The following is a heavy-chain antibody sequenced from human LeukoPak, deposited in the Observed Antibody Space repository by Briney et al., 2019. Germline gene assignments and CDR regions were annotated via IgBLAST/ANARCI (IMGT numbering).Heavy chain of an antibody. D-gene: IGHD3-3*01. Sequence: GGSLRLSCAASGFIFNNYAMSWVRQAPGKGLEWVANIKLDGSEKNYVDSVKGRFTISRDNTKNSLYLQMNSLRVEDTAVFYCARDQYDTWSRRGNFDSWGQGTLVIVSS. CDR2: IKLDGSEK. CDR1: GFIFNNYA. V-gene: IGHV3-7*03. J-gene: IGHJ4*02. CDR3: ARDQYDTWSRRGNFDS.